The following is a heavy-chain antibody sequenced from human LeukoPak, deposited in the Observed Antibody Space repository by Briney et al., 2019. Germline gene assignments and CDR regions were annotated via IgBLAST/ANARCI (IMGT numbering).Heavy chain of an antibody. V-gene: IGHV3-30-3*01. J-gene: IGHJ4*02. CDR3: ARGRVVRGFLIFELDY. CDR1: GFAFSSYA. D-gene: IGHD3-10*01. CDR2: ISYDGTIK. Sequence: PGGSLRLSCAASGFAFSSYAVHWVRQAPGKGLEWVAVISYDGTIKYYADSVKDRFTISRDNSDNTLYLQMNNLRTEDTAVFYCARGRVVRGFLIFELDYWGQGTLVTVSS.